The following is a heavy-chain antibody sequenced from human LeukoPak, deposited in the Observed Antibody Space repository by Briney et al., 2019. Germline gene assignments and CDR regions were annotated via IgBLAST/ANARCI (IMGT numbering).Heavy chain of an antibody. J-gene: IGHJ3*02. CDR3: SRRPITMNAFDI. D-gene: IGHD3-22*01. CDR1: GGSISSRSYY. Sequence: PSETLSLTCIVSGGSISSRSYYWDWIRQPPGKGLEWIGNLFDSGNTHYNPSLRSRLTMSVDTSKNQFSLKLTSVTAADTAVYYCSRRPITMNAFDIWGQGTMVTVSS. CDR2: LFDSGNT. V-gene: IGHV4-39*01.